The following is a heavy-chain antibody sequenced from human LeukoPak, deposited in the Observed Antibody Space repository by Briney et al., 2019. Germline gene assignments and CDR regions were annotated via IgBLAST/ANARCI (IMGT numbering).Heavy chain of an antibody. CDR1: GFTFSSYA. V-gene: IGHV3-30-3*01. Sequence: PGGSLRLSCVASGFTFSSYAMHWVRQAPGKGLEWVAVISYDGSNKYYADSVKGRFTISRDNSKNTLYLQMNSLRAEDTAVYYCATLSVIGSYSFDYWGQGTLVTVSS. D-gene: IGHD1-26*01. CDR3: ATLSVIGSYSFDY. CDR2: ISYDGSNK. J-gene: IGHJ4*02.